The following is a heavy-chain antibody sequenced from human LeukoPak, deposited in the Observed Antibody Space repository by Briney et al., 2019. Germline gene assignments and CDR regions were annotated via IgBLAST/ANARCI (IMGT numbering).Heavy chain of an antibody. CDR3: ARSDDSSDYSFNTFDY. J-gene: IGHJ4*02. D-gene: IGHD3-22*01. CDR1: GFTFSSYG. V-gene: IGHV3-30*02. CDR2: IRYDGSNK. Sequence: PGGSLRLSCAASGFTFSSYGIHWVRQAPDKGLEWVAFIRYDGSNKYYADSVKGRFTISRDNSKNTLYLQMNSLRAEDTAVYYCARSDDSSDYSFNTFDYWGQGTLVTVSS.